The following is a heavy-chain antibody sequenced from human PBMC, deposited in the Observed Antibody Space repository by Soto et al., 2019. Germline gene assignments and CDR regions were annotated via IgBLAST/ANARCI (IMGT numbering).Heavy chain of an antibody. CDR1: GGTFSSYA. CDR3: ASDPEVSTNRDNWFDP. Sequence: SVKVSCKASGGTFSSYAISWVRQAPGQGLEWMGGIIPIFGAANYAQKFQGRVTITADESTSTAYMELSSLRSEDTAVYYCASDPEVSTNRDNWFDPWGQGTLVTVSS. D-gene: IGHD3-16*02. V-gene: IGHV1-69*13. CDR2: IIPIFGAA. J-gene: IGHJ5*02.